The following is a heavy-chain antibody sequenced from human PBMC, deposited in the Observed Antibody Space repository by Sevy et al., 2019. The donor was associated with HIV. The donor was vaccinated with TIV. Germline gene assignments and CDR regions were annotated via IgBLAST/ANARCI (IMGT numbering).Heavy chain of an antibody. CDR3: ARWGCTSSSCYLFDY. V-gene: IGHV3-21*01. CDR2: ISSSNSYI. D-gene: IGHD2-2*01. Sequence: GGSLRLSCVASGFTFSSYTMNWVRQAPGKGLEWVSSISSSNSYIFYADSVKGRLTIYRDNAKKSLYLQMNSLRDEDTAVYYCARWGCTSSSCYLFDYWAQGTLVTVSS. J-gene: IGHJ4*02. CDR1: GFTFSSYT.